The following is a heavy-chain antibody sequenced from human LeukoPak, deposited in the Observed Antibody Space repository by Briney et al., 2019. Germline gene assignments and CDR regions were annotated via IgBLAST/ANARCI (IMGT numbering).Heavy chain of an antibody. CDR1: GFTVSSNY. Sequence: GGSLRLSCAASGFTVSSNYMSWVRQAPGKGLEWVSVIYSGGSTYYADSVKGRFTISRDNSKNTLYLQMNSLRAEDTAVYYCARGDGYSSSWYQWYFDYWGQGTLVTVSS. CDR2: IYSGGST. D-gene: IGHD6-13*01. CDR3: ARGDGYSSSWYQWYFDY. J-gene: IGHJ4*02. V-gene: IGHV3-66*01.